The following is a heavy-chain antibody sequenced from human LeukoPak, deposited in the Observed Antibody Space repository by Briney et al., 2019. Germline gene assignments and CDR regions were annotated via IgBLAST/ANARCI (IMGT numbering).Heavy chain of an antibody. Sequence: SETLSLTCTVSGVSISSYYWSWIRQPAGKGLEWIGRIYTSGSTNYNPSLKSRVTMSVDTSKNQFSLKLSSVTAADTAVYYCASTYYYDSSGSVHIWGQGTMVTVSS. J-gene: IGHJ3*02. CDR2: IYTSGST. CDR3: ASTYYYDSSGSVHI. D-gene: IGHD3-22*01. V-gene: IGHV4-4*07. CDR1: GVSISSYY.